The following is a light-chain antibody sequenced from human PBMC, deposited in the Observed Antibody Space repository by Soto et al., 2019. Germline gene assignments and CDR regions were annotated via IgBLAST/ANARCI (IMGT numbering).Light chain of an antibody. CDR2: GAS. V-gene: IGKV3-20*01. CDR1: QSVSSNY. Sequence: EVMLTQSPGTLSLSPGERATLSCRASQSVSSNYLAWYQQKSGQAPRLLIYGASNRATGIPDRFSGGGSGTDFPLTIMRLEPEDFAVYYCPHYDTSQRTFGQGTKVEFK. J-gene: IGKJ1*01. CDR3: PHYDTSQRT.